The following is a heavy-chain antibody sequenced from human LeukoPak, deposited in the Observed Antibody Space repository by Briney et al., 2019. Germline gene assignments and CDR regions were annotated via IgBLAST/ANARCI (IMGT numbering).Heavy chain of an antibody. J-gene: IGHJ4*02. Sequence: ASVKVSCKASGGTFSSYAISWVRQAPGQGLEWMGWISTYNGNTNYAQKFQGRVTMTTDTSTSTAHMELRSLRSDDTAVYYCAKDDYYDTSGRYWGQGTLVTVSA. CDR3: AKDDYYDTSGRY. V-gene: IGHV1-18*01. CDR2: ISTYNGNT. D-gene: IGHD3-22*01. CDR1: GGTFSSYA.